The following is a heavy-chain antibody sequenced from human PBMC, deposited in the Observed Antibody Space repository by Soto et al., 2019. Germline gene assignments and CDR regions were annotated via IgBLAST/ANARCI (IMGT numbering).Heavy chain of an antibody. CDR2: IYYSGST. Sequence: PSETLSLTCTVSGGSISSYYWSWIRQPPGKGLEWIGYIYYSGSTNYNPSLKSRVTISVDTSKNQFSLKLSSVTAADTAVYYCARGGRGYSYGVIDYWGQGTLVTVSS. J-gene: IGHJ4*02. V-gene: IGHV4-59*01. CDR3: ARGGRGYSYGVIDY. D-gene: IGHD5-18*01. CDR1: GGSISSYY.